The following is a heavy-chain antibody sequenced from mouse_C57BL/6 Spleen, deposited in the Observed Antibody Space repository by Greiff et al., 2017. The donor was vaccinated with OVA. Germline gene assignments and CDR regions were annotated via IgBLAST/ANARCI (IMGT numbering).Heavy chain of an antibody. D-gene: IGHD2-2*01. J-gene: IGHJ2*01. Sequence: QVQLQQPGTELVKPGASVKLSCKASGYTFTSYWMHWVKQRPGQGLEWIGNINPSNGGTNYNEKFKSKATLPVDKSSSTAYMQLSSLTSEDSAVYYCAKGIYYGYDVSFDYWGQGTTLTVSS. CDR3: AKGIYYGYDVSFDY. CDR2: INPSNGGT. V-gene: IGHV1-53*01. CDR1: GYTFTSYW.